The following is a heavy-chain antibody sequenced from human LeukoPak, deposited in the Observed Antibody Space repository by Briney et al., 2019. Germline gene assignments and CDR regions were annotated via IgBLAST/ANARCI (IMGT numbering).Heavy chain of an antibody. J-gene: IGHJ5*02. CDR1: GFTFDDYA. CDR3: AKGGGSSTYDNWFDP. V-gene: IGHV3-43D*03. CDR2: ISWDGGST. Sequence: GGSLRLSCAASGFTFDDYAMHWVRQAPGKGLEWVSLISWDGGSTYYADSVKGRFTISRDNSKNSLYLQMNSLRAEDTALYYCAKGGGSSTYDNWFDPWGQGTLVNVSS. D-gene: IGHD1-26*01.